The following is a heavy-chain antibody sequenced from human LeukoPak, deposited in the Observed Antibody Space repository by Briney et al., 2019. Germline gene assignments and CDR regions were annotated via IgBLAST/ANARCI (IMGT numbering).Heavy chain of an antibody. V-gene: IGHV5-51*01. J-gene: IGHJ3*02. CDR2: INPGDADT. Sequence: GASLQISCKGSGDSFTSYWIGGVRQMPGKGLEWMGIINPGDADTRYSPSFQGQVTISADKSISTAYLQWSSLKASDTAMYYCARLAAYDAFDIWGQGTMVTVSS. CDR1: GDSFTSYW. D-gene: IGHD6-13*01. CDR3: ARLAAYDAFDI.